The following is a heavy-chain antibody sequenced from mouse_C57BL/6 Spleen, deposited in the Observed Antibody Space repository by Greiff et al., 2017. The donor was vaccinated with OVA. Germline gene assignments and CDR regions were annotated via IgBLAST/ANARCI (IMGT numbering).Heavy chain of an antibody. CDR1: GFTFTDYY. Sequence: DVQLVESGGGLVQPGGSLSLSCAASGFTFTDYYMSWVRQPPGKALEWLGFIRNKANGYTTEYSASVKGRFTISRDNSQSILYLQMNALRAEDSATYYCARGSDYTYYFDYWGQGTTLTVSS. CDR2: IRNKANGYTT. V-gene: IGHV7-3*01. J-gene: IGHJ2*01. CDR3: ARGSDYTYYFDY. D-gene: IGHD2-4*01.